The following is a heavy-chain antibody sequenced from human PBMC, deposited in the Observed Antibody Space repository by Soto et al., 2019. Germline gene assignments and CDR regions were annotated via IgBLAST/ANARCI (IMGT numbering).Heavy chain of an antibody. CDR1: GFTFSSYA. CDR3: ARDRLIAAAGIYYFDY. D-gene: IGHD6-13*01. CDR2: ISYDGSNK. Sequence: GGSLRLSCAASGFTFSSYAVHWVRQAPGKGLEWVAVISYDGSNKYYADSVKGRFTISRDNSKNTLYLQMNSLRAEDTAVYYCARDRLIAAAGIYYFDYWGQGTLVTVSS. J-gene: IGHJ4*02. V-gene: IGHV3-30-3*01.